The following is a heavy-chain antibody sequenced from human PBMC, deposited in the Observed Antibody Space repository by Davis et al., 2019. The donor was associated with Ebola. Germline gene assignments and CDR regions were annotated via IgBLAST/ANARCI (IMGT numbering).Heavy chain of an antibody. D-gene: IGHD6-19*01. CDR3: ARGGAGTGYYYGMDV. J-gene: IGHJ6*02. CDR1: GGTFSSYA. Sequence: SVKVSCKASGGTFSSYAISWVRQATGQGLEWMGWMNPNSGNTGYAQKFQGRVTITADESTSTAYMELSSLRSEDTAVYYCARGGAGTGYYYGMDVWGQGTTVTVSS. CDR2: MNPNSGNT. V-gene: IGHV1-69*13.